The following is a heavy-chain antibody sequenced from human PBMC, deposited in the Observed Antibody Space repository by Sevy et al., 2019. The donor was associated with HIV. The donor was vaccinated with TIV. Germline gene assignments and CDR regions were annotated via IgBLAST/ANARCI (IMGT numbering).Heavy chain of an antibody. Sequence: SGPTLVKPTQTLTLTCTFSGFSLSTSGVGVGWIRQPPGKALEWLALIYWNDDKRYSPSLKSRLTITKDTSKNQMVLTMTNMDPVDTATYYCAHRGDDYVWGSSDAFDIWGQGTMVTVSS. J-gene: IGHJ3*02. CDR1: GFSLSTSGVG. D-gene: IGHD3-16*01. V-gene: IGHV2-5*01. CDR2: IYWNDDK. CDR3: AHRGDDYVWGSSDAFDI.